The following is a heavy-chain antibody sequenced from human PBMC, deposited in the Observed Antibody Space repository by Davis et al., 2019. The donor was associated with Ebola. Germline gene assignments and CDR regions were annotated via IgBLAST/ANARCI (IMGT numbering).Heavy chain of an antibody. CDR3: ARGWELTD. J-gene: IGHJ4*02. CDR2: ISTYNGNT. V-gene: IGHV1-18*01. D-gene: IGHD1-26*01. CDR1: GYTFTNYD. Sequence: ASVKVSCKASGYTFTNYDISWVRQAPRHGLEWMGWISTYNGNTDYAQKFQGRISLTTETSTTTAYMELRSLTFDDTALYYCARGWELTDWGQGTLVAVSS.